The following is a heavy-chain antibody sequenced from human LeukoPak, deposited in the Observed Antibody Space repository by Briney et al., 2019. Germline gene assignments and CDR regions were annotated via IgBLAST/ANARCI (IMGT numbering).Heavy chain of an antibody. J-gene: IGHJ4*02. Sequence: ASVTVSCKASGYTFTSYDINWVRQATGQGLEWMGWMNPNSGNTGYAQKFQGRVTMTRNTSISTAYMELSSLRSEGTAVYYCASGTTTTMPGAGWGQGTLVTVSS. CDR3: ASGTTTTMPGAG. CDR2: MNPNSGNT. CDR1: GYTFTSYD. V-gene: IGHV1-8*01. D-gene: IGHD5-12*01.